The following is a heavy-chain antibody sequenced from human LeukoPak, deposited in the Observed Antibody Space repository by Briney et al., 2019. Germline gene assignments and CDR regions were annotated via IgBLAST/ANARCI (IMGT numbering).Heavy chain of an antibody. Sequence: SVKVSCKASGGTFSSYAISWVRQAPGQGLEWMGGIIPIFGTANYAQKFQGRVTITADKSTSTAYMELSSLRSEDTAVYYCARVDDRGHYYDSSGPRKLFDYWGQGTLVTVSS. J-gene: IGHJ4*02. CDR2: IIPIFGTA. D-gene: IGHD3-22*01. V-gene: IGHV1-69*06. CDR3: ARVDDRGHYYDSSGPRKLFDY. CDR1: GGTFSSYA.